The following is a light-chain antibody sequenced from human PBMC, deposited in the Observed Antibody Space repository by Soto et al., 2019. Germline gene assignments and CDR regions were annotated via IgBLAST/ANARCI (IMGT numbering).Light chain of an antibody. Sequence: EIVLTQSPATLSLSPGERATLSCRASQSVSSYLSWYQQKPGQAPRLLIYDASNRATGIPARFSGSGSGTDFTLTISRLEPEDFAVYYCQPQGTFGQGTRLEIK. J-gene: IGKJ5*01. V-gene: IGKV3-11*01. CDR3: QPQGT. CDR1: QSVSSY. CDR2: DAS.